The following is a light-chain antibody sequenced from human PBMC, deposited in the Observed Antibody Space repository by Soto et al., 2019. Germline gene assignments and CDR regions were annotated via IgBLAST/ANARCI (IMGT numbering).Light chain of an antibody. V-gene: IGKV1-5*01. CDR2: DAS. CDR1: QSISSW. J-gene: IGKJ4*01. CDR3: QHLNSFPLS. Sequence: GDRVTITCRASQSISSWLAWYQQKPGKAPKLLIYDASSLESGVPSRFSGSGSGTEFTLTISSLQPEDFATYYCQHLNSFPLSFGGGTKVDIK.